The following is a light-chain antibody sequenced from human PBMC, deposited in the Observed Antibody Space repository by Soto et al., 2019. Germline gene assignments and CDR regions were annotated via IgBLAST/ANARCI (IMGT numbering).Light chain of an antibody. V-gene: IGLV2-14*01. CDR2: EVS. Sequence: QSALTQPASVSGSPGQSITISCTGTSSDVGGYNYVSWYQQHPGKAPRLMIYEVSNRPSGVSNRFSGSKSANTASLTISGLQTEDEADYYCSSYRSGAPITFGTGTKVTVL. CDR3: SSYRSGAPIT. CDR1: SSDVGGYNY. J-gene: IGLJ1*01.